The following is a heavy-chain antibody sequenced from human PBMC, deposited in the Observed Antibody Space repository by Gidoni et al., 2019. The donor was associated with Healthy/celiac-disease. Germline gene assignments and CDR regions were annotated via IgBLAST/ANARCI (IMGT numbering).Heavy chain of an antibody. Sequence: QLQLQESGPGLVKPSETLSLTCTVSGGSISSSRYYWGWIRQPPGKGLEWIGSIYYSGSTYYNPSLKSRVTISVDTSKNQFSRKLSSVNAADTAVYYCASQPLDGSGSYNWFDPWGQGTLVTVSS. CDR3: ASQPLDGSGSYNWFDP. V-gene: IGHV4-39*01. CDR2: IYYSGST. CDR1: GGSISSSRYY. J-gene: IGHJ5*02. D-gene: IGHD3-10*01.